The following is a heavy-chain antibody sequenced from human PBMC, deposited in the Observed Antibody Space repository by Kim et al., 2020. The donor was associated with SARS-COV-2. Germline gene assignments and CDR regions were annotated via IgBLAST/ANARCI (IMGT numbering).Heavy chain of an antibody. CDR2: ISYDGSNK. D-gene: IGHD5-12*01. J-gene: IGHJ6*02. Sequence: GGSLRLSCAASGFTFSSYGMHWVRQAPGKGLEWVAVISYDGSNKYYADSVKGRFTISRDNSKNTLYLQMNSLRAEDTAVYYCAKEGFRWLQLSGMDVWGQGATVTVSS. CDR3: AKEGFRWLQLSGMDV. V-gene: IGHV3-30*18. CDR1: GFTFSSYG.